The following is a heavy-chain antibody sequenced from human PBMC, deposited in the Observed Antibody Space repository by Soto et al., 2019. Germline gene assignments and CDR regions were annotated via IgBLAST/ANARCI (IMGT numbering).Heavy chain of an antibody. Sequence: QVQLVQSRGEVKKPGASVKVSCKTSGYSFTTYGISWVRQAPGQGLEWMGWISGYNGNTNYAQNLQGRVTMTTDTSTRTAYMERRSLRSDDTAVYYCAREGPAPYYYYGMDVWGQGSTVTVSS. CDR1: GYSFTTYG. V-gene: IGHV1-18*01. J-gene: IGHJ6*02. CDR3: AREGPAPYYYYGMDV. CDR2: ISGYNGNT.